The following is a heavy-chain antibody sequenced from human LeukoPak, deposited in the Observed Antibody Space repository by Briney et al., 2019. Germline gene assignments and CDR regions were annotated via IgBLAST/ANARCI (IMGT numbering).Heavy chain of an antibody. CDR1: GFTFSSYS. Sequence: GGTLRLSCAASGFTFSSYSMNWVRQAPGKGLEWVSSISTSSSYIYYADSVKGRFTISRDNAKNSLYLQMNSLRAEDTAVYYCAKTTDNYCYYYMDVWGKGTTVTVSS. CDR3: AKTTDNYCYYYMDV. D-gene: IGHD4-17*01. J-gene: IGHJ6*03. V-gene: IGHV3-21*01. CDR2: ISTSSSYI.